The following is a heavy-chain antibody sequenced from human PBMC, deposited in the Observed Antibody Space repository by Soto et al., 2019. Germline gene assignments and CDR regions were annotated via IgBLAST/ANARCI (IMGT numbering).Heavy chain of an antibody. J-gene: IGHJ4*02. CDR3: ARKGISPNHFFDL. D-gene: IGHD2-8*01. CDR2: INTNNGNT. CDR1: GFTFTSYA. V-gene: IGHV1-18*01. Sequence: ASVKVSCKASGFTFTSYAISWVRQAPGQGHEWMGWINTNNGNTNYAQRFQGRITMTTDTSTSTAYMELRSLRSDDTAVYYCARKGISPNHFFDLWGQGTLVTSP.